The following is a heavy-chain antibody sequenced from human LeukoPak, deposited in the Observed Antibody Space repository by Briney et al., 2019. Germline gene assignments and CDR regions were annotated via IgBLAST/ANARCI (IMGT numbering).Heavy chain of an antibody. CDR3: ARDLGYCSGGSCTFRFDP. CDR1: GYTFSSNG. V-gene: IGHV1-18*04. Sequence: ASVKVSCKASGYTFSSNGISWVRQAPGQGLEWMGWISTYNGNTNYGNTNYAQKLQGRVTLTTDTSTSTVYMELRSLRSDDTAVYYCARDLGYCSGGSCTFRFDPWGQGTLVTVSS. J-gene: IGHJ5*02. CDR2: ISTYNGNTNYGNT. D-gene: IGHD2-15*01.